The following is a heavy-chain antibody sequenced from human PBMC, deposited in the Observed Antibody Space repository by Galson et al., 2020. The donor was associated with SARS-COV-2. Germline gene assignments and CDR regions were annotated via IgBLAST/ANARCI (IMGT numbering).Heavy chain of an antibody. CDR1: GFTFTGFY. V-gene: IGHV1-2*02. J-gene: IGHJ4*02. Sequence: ASVKVSCQTSGFTFTGFYIQWVRQAPGQGPEWMGWLNTRSGDTNYAQRFRGRVTMTRDPSISTAYMELSRLRSDDTAVYYCARNDIPDYWGQGTLVTVAS. CDR2: LNTRSGDT. D-gene: IGHD3-9*01. CDR3: ARNDIPDY.